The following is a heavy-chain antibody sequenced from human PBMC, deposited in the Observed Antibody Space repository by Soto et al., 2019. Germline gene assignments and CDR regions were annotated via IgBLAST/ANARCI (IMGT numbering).Heavy chain of an antibody. V-gene: IGHV1-18*01. CDR1: GFTLNDFG. Sequence: GASVKVSCKASGFTLNDFGVSWVRQAPGQGLEWMGWISGYDGNTNFAQKYEGRVTMTIDSSTSTAYMELRNLRSDDTAMYYCARGKWFGQTPFDSWGQGTLVTVSS. D-gene: IGHD3-10*01. J-gene: IGHJ4*02. CDR2: ISGYDGNT. CDR3: ARGKWFGQTPFDS.